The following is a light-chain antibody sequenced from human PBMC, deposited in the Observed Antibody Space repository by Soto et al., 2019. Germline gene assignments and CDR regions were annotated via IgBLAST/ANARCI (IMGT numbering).Light chain of an antibody. CDR3: SSYAGGNNLYV. CDR2: EVT. V-gene: IGLV2-8*01. J-gene: IGLJ1*01. CDR1: SSDVGRYNY. Sequence: QSVLTQPPSASGSPGQSVTISCTGTSSDVGRYNYVSWYQQHPGKAPKLMISEVTKRPSGVPDRFSGSKSGNTASLTVSGLQAEDEADYYCSSYAGGNNLYVFGTGTKV.